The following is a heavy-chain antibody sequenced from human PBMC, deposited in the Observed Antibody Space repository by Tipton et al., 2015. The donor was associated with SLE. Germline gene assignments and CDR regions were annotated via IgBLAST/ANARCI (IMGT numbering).Heavy chain of an antibody. Sequence: QLVQSGAEVKKPGASVKVSCKASGYIFSNYDINWVRQATGQGLEWMGWVNPRNGNSGCAQRFQGRVSITKDTSTTTVYMELSSLRSEDTAMYYCASCRSGAYCPLDYWGQGTPVTVSS. J-gene: IGHJ4*02. CDR2: VNPRNGNS. CDR1: GYIFSNYD. V-gene: IGHV1-8*01. D-gene: IGHD2-15*01. CDR3: ASCRSGAYCPLDY.